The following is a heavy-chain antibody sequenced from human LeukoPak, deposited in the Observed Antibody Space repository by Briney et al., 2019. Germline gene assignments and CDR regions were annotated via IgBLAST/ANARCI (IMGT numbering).Heavy chain of an antibody. Sequence: GGSLRLSCAASGFTFSSYWMSWVRQAPGKGLEWVSSISSSSSYIYYADSVKGRFTISRDNAKNSLYLQMNSLRAEDTAVYYCASVGIAAAVPFDYWGQGTLVTVSS. J-gene: IGHJ4*02. CDR1: GFTFSSYW. CDR3: ASVGIAAAVPFDY. D-gene: IGHD6-13*01. CDR2: ISSSSSYI. V-gene: IGHV3-21*01.